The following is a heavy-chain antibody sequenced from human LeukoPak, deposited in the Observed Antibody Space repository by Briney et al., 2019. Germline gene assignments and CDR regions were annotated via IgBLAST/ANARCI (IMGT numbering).Heavy chain of an antibody. CDR1: GDSISSGNFY. CDR2: IYYNGIT. D-gene: IGHD4-17*01. J-gene: IGHJ4*02. V-gene: IGHV4-39*01. Sequence: SETLSLTCTVSGDSISSGNFYWGWIRQPPGKELQWIGSIYYNGITHYNPSLESRVTISADTSTNEFSLKLRSVTAADTAMYYCARDHGDFVQQNWGQGTLVTVSS. CDR3: ARDHGDFVQQN.